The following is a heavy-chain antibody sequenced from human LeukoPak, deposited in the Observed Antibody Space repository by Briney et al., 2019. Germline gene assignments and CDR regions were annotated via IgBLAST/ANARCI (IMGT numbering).Heavy chain of an antibody. CDR2: ISSSSSYI. D-gene: IGHD3-10*01. V-gene: IGHV3-21*01. Sequence: GGSLRLSCAASVFTFIIYSMNWVRQAPGEGLEWVSSISSSSSYIYYADSVKGRFTISRDNAKKSLYLQMNSLRAEDTAVYYCARVGVLAGSKYFDYWGQGTLVTVSS. CDR3: ARVGVLAGSKYFDY. J-gene: IGHJ4*02. CDR1: VFTFIIYS.